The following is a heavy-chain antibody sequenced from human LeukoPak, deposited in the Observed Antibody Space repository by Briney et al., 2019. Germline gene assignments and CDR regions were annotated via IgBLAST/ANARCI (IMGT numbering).Heavy chain of an antibody. J-gene: IGHJ4*02. D-gene: IGHD3-22*01. CDR3: ATLTTAHLGY. V-gene: IGHV3-20*04. CDR1: GFTFDDYG. Sequence: GGSLRLSCAASGFTFDDYGMSWVRQAPGKGLEWVSGINWNGGSTGYADSVKGRFTISRDNSKNTLYLQMNSLRAEDTAVYYCATLTTAHLGYWGQGTLVTVSS. CDR2: INWNGGST.